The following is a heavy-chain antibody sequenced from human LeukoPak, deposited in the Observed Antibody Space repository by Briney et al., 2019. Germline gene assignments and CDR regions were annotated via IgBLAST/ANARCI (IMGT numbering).Heavy chain of an antibody. CDR3: AREHHSRTYYDFWSGYTGGWYFDY. CDR1: GGSISSGDYY. Sequence: SETLSLTCTVSGGSISSGDYYWSWIRQPPGKGLEWIGYIYYSGSTYYNPSLKSRVTISVDTSKNQFSLNLSSVTAADTAVYYCAREHHSRTYYDFWSGYTGGWYFDYWGQGTLVTVSS. CDR2: IYYSGST. D-gene: IGHD3-3*01. V-gene: IGHV4-30-4*08. J-gene: IGHJ4*02.